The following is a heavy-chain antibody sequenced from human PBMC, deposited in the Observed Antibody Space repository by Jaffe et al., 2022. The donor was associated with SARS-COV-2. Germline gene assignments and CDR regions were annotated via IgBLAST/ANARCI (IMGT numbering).Heavy chain of an antibody. CDR3: AKAERSRTTVTTAWAFDI. D-gene: IGHD4-17*01. CDR2: ISSGRGSHT. CDR1: GLAFSTYA. V-gene: IGHV3-23*04. Sequence: EEQLVESGGGLVQPGGSLRLSCAASGLAFSTYAMTWVRQAPGKGLEWVSVISSGRGSHTYYADSVKGRFTISRDNSKNTLYLQMNSLRAEDTAIYYCAKAERSRTTVTTAWAFDIWGQGTMVTVSS. J-gene: IGHJ3*02.